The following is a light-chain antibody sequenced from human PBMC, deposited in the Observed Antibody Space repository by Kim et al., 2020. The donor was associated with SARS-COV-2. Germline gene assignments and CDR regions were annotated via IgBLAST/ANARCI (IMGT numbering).Light chain of an antibody. Sequence: ASVKLICALIRGQSSYAIAWHQQQPEKGPRYLMKLNSDGSHSKGDGIPDRFSGSSSGAERYLTISSPQSKDEADYYCQTWGTGIKVFGGGTQLTVL. CDR3: QTWGTGIKV. J-gene: IGLJ3*02. V-gene: IGLV4-69*01. CDR1: RGQSSYA. CDR2: LNSDGSH.